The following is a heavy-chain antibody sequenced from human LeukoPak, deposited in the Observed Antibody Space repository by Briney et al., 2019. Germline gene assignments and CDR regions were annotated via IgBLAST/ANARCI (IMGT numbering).Heavy chain of an antibody. CDR2: IKSKSDGGTT. V-gene: IGHV3-15*01. D-gene: IGHD6-13*01. CDR1: GFSFSNAW. Sequence: PGGSLRLSCAASGFSFSNAWMSWVRQAPGKGLEWVGHIKSKSDGGTTDYAAPVKGRFTISRDDSENTLYLQMNSLKAEDTAVYYYTTERRNSWYGPWFDPWGQGTLVTVSS. CDR3: TTERRNSWYGPWFDP. J-gene: IGHJ5*02.